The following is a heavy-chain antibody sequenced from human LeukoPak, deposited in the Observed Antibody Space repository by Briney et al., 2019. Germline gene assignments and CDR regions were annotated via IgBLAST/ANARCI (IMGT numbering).Heavy chain of an antibody. V-gene: IGHV3-21*01. CDR3: ARIVGVVPAAPAPIDY. D-gene: IGHD2-2*01. CDR2: ISSSSSYI. J-gene: IGHJ4*02. Sequence: PGGSLRLSCAASGFTFSSYSMNWVRQAPGKGLEWVSSISSSSSYIYYADSVKGRFTISRDNAKNSLYLQMNSLRAEDTAVYYCARIVGVVPAAPAPIDYWGQGTLVTVSS. CDR1: GFTFSSYS.